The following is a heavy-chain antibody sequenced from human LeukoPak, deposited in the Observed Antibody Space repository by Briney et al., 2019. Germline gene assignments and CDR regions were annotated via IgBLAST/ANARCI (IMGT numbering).Heavy chain of an antibody. D-gene: IGHD2-2*01. Sequence: ASVKVSCKASGYTFTSYGISWVRQAPGQGLEWMGWISAYNSNTNYAQRLQGRVTMTTDTSTSTAYMELRSLRSDDTAVYYCARGDIIVVAAATGPHYYYGMDVWGQGTTVTVSS. CDR3: ARGDIIVVAAATGPHYYYGMDV. CDR1: GYTFTSYG. J-gene: IGHJ6*02. V-gene: IGHV1-18*01. CDR2: ISAYNSNT.